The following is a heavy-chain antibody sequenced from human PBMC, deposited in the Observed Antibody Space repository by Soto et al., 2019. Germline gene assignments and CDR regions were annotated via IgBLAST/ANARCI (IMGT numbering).Heavy chain of an antibody. J-gene: IGHJ6*02. CDR3: ARDENDFWSGYYSGGYYYGMDV. CDR1: GGTLSSYA. D-gene: IGHD3-3*01. V-gene: IGHV1-69*06. CDR2: IIPIFGTA. Sequence: PVKVSFKASGGTLSSYAISGVRQAPGQGLEWMGGIIPIFGTANYAQKFQGRVTITADKSTSTAYMELSSLRSEDTAVYYCARDENDFWSGYYSGGYYYGMDVWGQGTTVTVSS.